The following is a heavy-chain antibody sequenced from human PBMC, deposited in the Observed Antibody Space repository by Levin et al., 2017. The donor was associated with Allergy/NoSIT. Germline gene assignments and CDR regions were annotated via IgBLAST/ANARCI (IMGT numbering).Heavy chain of an antibody. CDR1: GYALTNHY. V-gene: IGHV1-46*01. CDR2: INTSGGTT. CDR3: ARDGCGGTSCCLLNP. Sequence: AASVKVSCKASGYALTNHYMHWMRQAPGQALEWMGMINTSGGTTMYAQKFQARVTMTRDTSTSTVYMTLSSLRPDDTAVYYCARDGCGGTSCCLLNPWGQGTLVTVSS. D-gene: IGHD2-2*01. J-gene: IGHJ5*02.